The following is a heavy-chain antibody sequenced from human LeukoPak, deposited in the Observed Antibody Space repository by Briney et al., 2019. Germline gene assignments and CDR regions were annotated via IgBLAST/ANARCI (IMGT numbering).Heavy chain of an antibody. V-gene: IGHV1-8*01. Sequence: ASVKVSCKTSGYTFTSYDINWVRQAPGQGLEWMGWMNTNSGNTGYSQKFQDRVTMTRDTSISTAYMELSRLRSDDTAVYYCARDLAYYDILTGYCHWGQGTLVTVSS. CDR1: GYTFTSYD. CDR3: ARDLAYYDILTGYCH. D-gene: IGHD3-9*01. CDR2: MNTNSGNT. J-gene: IGHJ4*02.